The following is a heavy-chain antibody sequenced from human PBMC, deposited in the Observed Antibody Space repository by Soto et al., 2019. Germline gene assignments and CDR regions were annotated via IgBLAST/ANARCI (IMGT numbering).Heavy chain of an antibody. CDR3: APMGV. Sequence: PGGSLILSCAASVFTFSSYAMSWFRQAPGKGLEWVSAISGSDNSTYYAESVKGRFTISRDNSKNTLYLQMSSLRADDTAVYYCAPMGVWGQGTTVTVSS. J-gene: IGHJ6*02. V-gene: IGHV3-23*01. CDR2: ISGSDNST. CDR1: VFTFSSYA.